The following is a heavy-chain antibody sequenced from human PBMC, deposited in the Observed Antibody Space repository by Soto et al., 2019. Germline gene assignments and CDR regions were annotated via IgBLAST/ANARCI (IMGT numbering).Heavy chain of an antibody. Sequence: EVRLVESGGGLVQPGGSLRLSCAASGFTLSFYWMHCVRQLPGKRLEWVARNNNGGSGTTYAASVKGRFTISRDNALSTLYRQMDGLTVDATALYYCARGPPDYSTSGYVGDFWGQGIQVTVSS. J-gene: IGHJ4*02. V-gene: IGHV3-74*01. CDR3: ARGPPDYSTSGYVGDF. D-gene: IGHD6-25*01. CDR1: GFTLSFYW. CDR2: NNNGGSGT.